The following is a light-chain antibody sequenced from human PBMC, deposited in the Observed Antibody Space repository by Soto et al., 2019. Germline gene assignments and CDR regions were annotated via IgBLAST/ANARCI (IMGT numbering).Light chain of an antibody. CDR3: QQSYSTPFT. CDR1: QSISTY. V-gene: IGKV1-39*01. CDR2: AAS. J-gene: IGKJ3*01. Sequence: DIQMTQSPSSLSASVGDRVTITCRASQSISTYLNWYHHKPGKAPKLLIYAASSLQSGVPSRFSGSGSGTAFTLTISSLQPEYFATYYCQQSYSTPFTFGPGTKVHI.